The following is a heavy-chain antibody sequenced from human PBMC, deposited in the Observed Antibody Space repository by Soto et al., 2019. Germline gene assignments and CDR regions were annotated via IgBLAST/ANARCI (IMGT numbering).Heavy chain of an antibody. CDR2: IYYSGST. V-gene: IGHV4-31*03. J-gene: IGHJ5*02. D-gene: IGHD6-19*01. CDR1: AGSVSSGGYY. Sequence: TLSLTCPVSAGSVSSGGYYWRWIRQHPGKGLGWIGYIYYSGSTYYNPSLKSRVTISVDTSKNQFSLKLSSVTAADTAVYYCARAYGSGWYGNSDLCWFDPWGQGTLVTVSS. CDR3: ARAYGSGWYGNSDLCWFDP.